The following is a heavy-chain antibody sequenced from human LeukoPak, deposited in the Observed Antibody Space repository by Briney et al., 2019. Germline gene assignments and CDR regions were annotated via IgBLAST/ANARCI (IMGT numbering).Heavy chain of an antibody. Sequence: SEILSLTCTVSGGSISSGSYYWSWIRQPAGKGLEWIGRIYTSGSTNYNPSLKSRVTISVDTSKNQFSLKLSSVTAADTAVYYCARRAMTNWFDPWGQGTLVTVSS. CDR2: IYTSGST. CDR3: ARRAMTNWFDP. V-gene: IGHV4-61*02. J-gene: IGHJ5*02. CDR1: GGSISSGSYY.